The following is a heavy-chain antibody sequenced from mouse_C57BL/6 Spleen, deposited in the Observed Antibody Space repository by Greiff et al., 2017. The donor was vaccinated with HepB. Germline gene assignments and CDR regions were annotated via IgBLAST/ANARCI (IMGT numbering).Heavy chain of an antibody. V-gene: IGHV5-6*02. D-gene: IGHD1-3*01. CDR1: GFTFSSYG. CDR3: ARHEESNYFDY. Sequence: DVKLVESGGDLVKPGGSLKLSCAASGFTFSSYGMSWVRQTPDKRLEWVATISSGGSYTYYPDSVKGRFTISRDNAKNTLYLQMSSLKSEDTAMYYCARHEESNYFDYWGQGTTLTVSS. CDR2: ISSGGSYT. J-gene: IGHJ2*01.